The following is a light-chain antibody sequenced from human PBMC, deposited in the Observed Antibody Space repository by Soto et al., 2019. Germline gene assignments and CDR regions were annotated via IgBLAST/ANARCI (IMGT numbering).Light chain of an antibody. Sequence: QSVLTQPPSLSGAPGQRVTISCTGSGSNIGAPYDVHWYQHLPGAAPKLLIYGSTNRPSGVPGRFSGSKSGTSASLAITGLQAEDDADYYGQSDDSSLSGYVFGAGTEVTDL. J-gene: IGLJ1*01. V-gene: IGLV1-40*01. CDR3: QSDDSSLSGYV. CDR2: GST. CDR1: GSNIGAPYD.